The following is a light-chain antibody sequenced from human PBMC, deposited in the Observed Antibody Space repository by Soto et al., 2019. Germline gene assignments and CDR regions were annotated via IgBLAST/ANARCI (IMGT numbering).Light chain of an antibody. CDR3: LQYNNWPPVT. Sequence: EIVMTQSPATLSVSPGERATLSCRASQSVNNNLAWYQQKPGQAPRVLIYGASTRATGIPARFSGSGSGTYFTLTISSLQSEDFAVYYCLQYNNWPPVTFGQGTRLEIK. V-gene: IGKV3-15*01. J-gene: IGKJ5*01. CDR1: QSVNNN. CDR2: GAS.